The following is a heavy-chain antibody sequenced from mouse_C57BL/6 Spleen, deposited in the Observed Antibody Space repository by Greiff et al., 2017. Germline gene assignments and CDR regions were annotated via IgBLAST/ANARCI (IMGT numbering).Heavy chain of an antibody. D-gene: IGHD1-1*01. J-gene: IGHJ4*01. Sequence: QVQLQQPGAELVMPGASVKLSCKASGYTFTSYWMHWVKQRPGQGLEWIGEIDPSDSYTNYNQKFTGKSPLTVDKYSSPAYMQISSLTSEVAAVYYCARTPHYYGSIYVYYYSIDYWGPGTSVTVSS. V-gene: IGHV1-69*01. CDR1: GYTFTSYW. CDR3: ARTPHYYGSIYVYYYSIDY. CDR2: IDPSDSYT.